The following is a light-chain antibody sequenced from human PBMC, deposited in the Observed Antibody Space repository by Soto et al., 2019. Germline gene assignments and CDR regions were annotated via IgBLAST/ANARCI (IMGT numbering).Light chain of an antibody. V-gene: IGKV1-9*01. Sequence: IQLTQSPSSLSASVGDRVTITCRASQGISSYLAWYQQKPGKAPKLLIYAASTLQSGVPSRLSGSGSGTDFNLTISSRQPEDFATDYCQQLNSYPLTFGGGTKVEIK. J-gene: IGKJ4*01. CDR3: QQLNSYPLT. CDR2: AAS. CDR1: QGISSY.